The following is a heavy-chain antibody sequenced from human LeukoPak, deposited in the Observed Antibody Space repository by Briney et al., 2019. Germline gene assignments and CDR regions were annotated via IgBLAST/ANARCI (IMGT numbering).Heavy chain of an antibody. V-gene: IGHV3-11*05. CDR2: ISSSSCYT. J-gene: IGHJ5*02. CDR3: AREADIVVVVAATNWFDP. CDR1: GFTFSDYY. Sequence: GGSLRLSCAASGFTFSDYYMSWMRQAPGKGVEGVSYISSSSCYTNYAAAVKGPFTISRDNTKNSLYLQMNSLRAEDTAVYYCAREADIVVVVAATNWFDPWGQGTLVTVSS. D-gene: IGHD2-15*01.